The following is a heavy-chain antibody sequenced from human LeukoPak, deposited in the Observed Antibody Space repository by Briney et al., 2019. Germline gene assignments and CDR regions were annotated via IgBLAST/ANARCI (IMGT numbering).Heavy chain of an antibody. CDR1: GFTFSRYP. V-gene: IGHV3-23*01. D-gene: IGHD2-2*01. Sequence: PGGSLRLSCAASGFTFSRYPMSWVRQAPGKGLEWVSAISGGGGDAYYADSVKGRFTISRDSLKNTLWLQMNSPRAEDTAVYCCAKHRCSSSNCYSYFDYWGQGTLVTVSS. CDR2: ISGGGGDA. CDR3: AKHRCSSSNCYSYFDY. J-gene: IGHJ4*02.